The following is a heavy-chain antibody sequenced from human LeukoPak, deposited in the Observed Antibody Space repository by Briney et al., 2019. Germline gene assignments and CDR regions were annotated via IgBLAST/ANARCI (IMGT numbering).Heavy chain of an antibody. V-gene: IGHV3-49*03. D-gene: IGHD3-3*01. CDR3: TRGNHDFWSGPADN. CDR2: IKSKAYDGAT. CDR1: GFTFGDYA. Sequence: GGSLRLSCTASGFTFGDYAMSWFRQAPGKGLEWVGFIKSKAYDGATEYAASVKGRFTISRDDSKSIAYLQMNSLKTEDTAIYYCTRGNHDFWSGPADNWGQGTLVTVSS. J-gene: IGHJ4*02.